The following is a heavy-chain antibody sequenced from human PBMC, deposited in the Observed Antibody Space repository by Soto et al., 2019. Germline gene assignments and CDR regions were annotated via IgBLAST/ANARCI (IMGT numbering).Heavy chain of an antibody. CDR1: GFTVSSNY. D-gene: IGHD5-18*01. J-gene: IGHJ4*02. CDR2: MYSGDTT. Sequence: GGSLRLSCAASGFTVSSNYMTWVRQAPGKGLEWVSVMYSGDTTYYADSVKGRFTISRDNSKNTLYLQMNSLRAEDTAVYHCARATSDRAMVFDYWGQGTLVTVSS. CDR3: ARATSDRAMVFDY. V-gene: IGHV3-53*01.